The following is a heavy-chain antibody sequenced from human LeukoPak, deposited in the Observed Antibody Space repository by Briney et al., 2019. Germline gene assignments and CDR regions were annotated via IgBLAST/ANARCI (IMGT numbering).Heavy chain of an antibody. V-gene: IGHV4-61*02. CDR1: GGSISSGSYY. CDR2: IYTSGST. D-gene: IGHD3-22*01. J-gene: IGHJ3*02. CDR3: ARVGSKDYYESSGYYYGAFDI. Sequence: SETLSLTCTVSGGSISSGSYYWSWIRQPAGKGLEWIGRIYTSGSTNYNPSLKSRVTISVDTSKNQFSLKLSSVTAADTAVYYCARVGSKDYYESSGYYYGAFDIWGQGTMVTVSS.